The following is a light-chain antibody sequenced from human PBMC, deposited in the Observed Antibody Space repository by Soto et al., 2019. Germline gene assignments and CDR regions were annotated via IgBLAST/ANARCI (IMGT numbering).Light chain of an antibody. CDR1: QSVFKGSNNKDC. CDR2: WAS. CDR3: QQFSSPPFFP. J-gene: IGKJ2*01. Sequence: DIVMTQSPDSLAVSLGERATINCKSSQSVFKGSNNKDCLAWCQQQPGQPPKLLLYWASTRESGVPDRFSGSGSGTDFTLTISSLQAEDVAIYYCQQFSSPPFFPFGQGTKV. V-gene: IGKV4-1*01.